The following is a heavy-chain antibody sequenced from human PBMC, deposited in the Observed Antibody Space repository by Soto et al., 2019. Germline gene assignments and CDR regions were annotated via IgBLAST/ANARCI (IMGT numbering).Heavy chain of an antibody. Sequence: GGSLRLSCAASGFTFSSYGMHWVRQAPGKGLEWVAVISYDGSNKYYADSVKGRFTISRDNSKNTLYLQMNSLRAEDTAVYYCAKDLGIAVALDYYYGMDVWGQGTTVTVS. CDR1: GFTFSSYG. D-gene: IGHD6-19*01. V-gene: IGHV3-30*18. CDR2: ISYDGSNK. CDR3: AKDLGIAVALDYYYGMDV. J-gene: IGHJ6*02.